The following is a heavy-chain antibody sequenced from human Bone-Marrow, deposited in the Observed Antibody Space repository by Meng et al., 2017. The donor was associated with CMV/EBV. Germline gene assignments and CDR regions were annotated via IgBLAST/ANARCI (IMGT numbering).Heavy chain of an antibody. CDR2: IYSGGST. CDR3: ARDGTTSRWDYYYGMDV. D-gene: IGHD4-17*01. Sequence: GESLKISCAASGFTFSDYYMSWVRQAPGKGLEWVSVIYSGGSTYYADSVKGRFTISRDNSKNTLYLQMNSLRAEDTAVYYCARDGTTSRWDYYYGMDVWGQGTTVTVSS. V-gene: IGHV3-66*02. CDR1: GFTFSDYY. J-gene: IGHJ6*02.